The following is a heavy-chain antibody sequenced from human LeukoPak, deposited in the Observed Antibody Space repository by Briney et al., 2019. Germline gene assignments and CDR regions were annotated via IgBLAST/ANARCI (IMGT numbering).Heavy chain of an antibody. D-gene: IGHD3-10*01. V-gene: IGHV3-9*01. Sequence: GGSLRLSCAASGFTFDDYAMHWVRQAPGKGLEWVSGISWNSGSIGYADSVKGRFTISRDNAKNSLYLQMNSLRAEDTALYYCAKDIDGGTSGGFDYWGQGTLVTVSS. CDR3: AKDIDGGTSGGFDY. CDR1: GFTFDDYA. J-gene: IGHJ4*02. CDR2: ISWNSGSI.